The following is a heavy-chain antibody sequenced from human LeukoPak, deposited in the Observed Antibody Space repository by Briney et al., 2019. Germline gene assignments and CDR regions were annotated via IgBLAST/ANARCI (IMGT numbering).Heavy chain of an antibody. CDR2: IHDSGST. Sequence: SETLSLTCTVSGGSISGYCWSWIRQPPGKGLELIGYIHDSGSTNYNPSLKSRVTISVDRSKNQFSLKLSSVTAADTAVYYCASSPYGSGSYTPYYFDYWGQGTLVTVSS. CDR3: ASSPYGSGSYTPYYFDY. J-gene: IGHJ4*02. CDR1: GGSISGYC. V-gene: IGHV4-59*12. D-gene: IGHD3-10*01.